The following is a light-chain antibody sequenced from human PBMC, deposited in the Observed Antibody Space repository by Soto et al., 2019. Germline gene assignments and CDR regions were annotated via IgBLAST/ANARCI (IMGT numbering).Light chain of an antibody. J-gene: IGKJ1*01. CDR2: AAS. Sequence: APQMSQSPSYLSASVGVRVTITCRASQDIRDDLGGYQQKPGKAPKLLIYAASSLQSGVPSRFSGSGSGTDFTFTNSSLKPEDFATYNCLQDYDYPWTFGQGTKVDIK. CDR1: QDIRDD. CDR3: LQDYDYPWT. V-gene: IGKV1-6*01.